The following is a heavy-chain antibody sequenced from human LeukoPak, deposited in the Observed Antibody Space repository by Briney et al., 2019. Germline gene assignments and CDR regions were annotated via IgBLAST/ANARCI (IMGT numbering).Heavy chain of an antibody. CDR1: GFTFRSHW. Sequence: PGGSLRLSCEASGFTFRSHWMSWVRQAPGKGLEWVANIHQYGGEKYYVDSVRGRFSISRDNAKNSLYLEMNSLRAEDTAVYYCAKKSSGWYFDYWGQGTLVTVSS. V-gene: IGHV3-7*03. CDR3: AKKSSGWYFDY. CDR2: IHQYGGEK. D-gene: IGHD6-19*01. J-gene: IGHJ4*02.